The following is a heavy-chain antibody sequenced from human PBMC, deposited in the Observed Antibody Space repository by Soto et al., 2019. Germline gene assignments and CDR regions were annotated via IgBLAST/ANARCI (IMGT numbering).Heavy chain of an antibody. CDR2: INHSGGT. J-gene: IGHJ6*02. CDR1: SGSFSGYY. V-gene: IGHV4-34*01. CDR3: ARGYCSGGSCYFSDLYYYYGMDV. D-gene: IGHD2-15*01. Sequence: SETLSLTCAVYSGSFSGYYWSWIRQPPGKGLEWIGEINHSGGTNYNPSLSSRVTISVDTSKIQFSLKLSSVTAADTAVYYCARGYCSGGSCYFSDLYYYYGMDVWGQGTTVT.